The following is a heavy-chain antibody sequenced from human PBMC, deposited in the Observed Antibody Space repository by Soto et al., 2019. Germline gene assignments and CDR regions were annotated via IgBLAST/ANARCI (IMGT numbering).Heavy chain of an antibody. Sequence: QVQLVQSGAEVKKPGASVKVSCKTSGYTFTSYFMHWVRQATGQGLEWMGIINPSGGSTSCAQKFQGRVTMTRDTSTSTGYMELSSLRSEGTAVYYCASLGHAKYYASSGYYAVDYWGQGTLVTVSS. V-gene: IGHV1-46*01. CDR3: ASLGHAKYYASSGYYAVDY. J-gene: IGHJ4*02. D-gene: IGHD3-22*01. CDR1: GYTFTSYF. CDR2: INPSGGST.